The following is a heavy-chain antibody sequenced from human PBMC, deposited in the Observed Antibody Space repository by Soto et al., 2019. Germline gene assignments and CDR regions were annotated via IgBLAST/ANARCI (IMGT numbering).Heavy chain of an antibody. CDR3: ASRDPGTSVDY. Sequence: TLSLTCAVSGGSFTSNNWWTWVRQPPGQGLEWIGEIYRTGSTNYNPSLKSRVTISLDKSENQFSLKVTSLTAADTAVYYCASRDPGTSVDYWGQGTLVTVSS. CDR2: IYRTGST. CDR1: GGSFTSNNW. V-gene: IGHV4-4*02. D-gene: IGHD1-7*01. J-gene: IGHJ4*02.